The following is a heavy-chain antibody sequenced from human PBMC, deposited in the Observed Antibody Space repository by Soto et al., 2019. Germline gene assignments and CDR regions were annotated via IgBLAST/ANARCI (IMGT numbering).Heavy chain of an antibody. CDR1: GFTFSSYA. CDR3: AKDGGVIVVVPAANYYYYMAV. CDR2: ISGSGGST. J-gene: IGHJ6*03. D-gene: IGHD2-2*01. V-gene: IGHV3-23*01. Sequence: GGSLRLSCAASGFTFSSYAMSWVRQAPGKGLEWVSAISGSGGSTYYADSVKGRFTISRDNSKNTLYLQMNSLRAEDAAVYYCAKDGGVIVVVPAANYYYYMAVWGKGTTVTVSS.